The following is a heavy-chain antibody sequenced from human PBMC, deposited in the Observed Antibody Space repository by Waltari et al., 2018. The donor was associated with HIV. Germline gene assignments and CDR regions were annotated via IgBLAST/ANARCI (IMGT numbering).Heavy chain of an antibody. Sequence: QVQLQQWGAGLLTASETLSLTCAVYGGSFSGYYCSWIRQPPGKGLEWIGEINHSGSTNDNPSLKSRVTISVDTSKNQFSLKLSSVTAADTAVYYCARGGAIYYYYYYGMDVWGQGTTVTVSS. CDR2: INHSGST. V-gene: IGHV4-34*01. CDR1: GGSFSGYY. CDR3: ARGGAIYYYYYYGMDV. D-gene: IGHD2-2*02. J-gene: IGHJ6*02.